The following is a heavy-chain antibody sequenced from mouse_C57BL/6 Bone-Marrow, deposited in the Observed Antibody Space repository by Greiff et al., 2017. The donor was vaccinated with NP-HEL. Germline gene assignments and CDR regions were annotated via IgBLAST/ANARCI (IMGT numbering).Heavy chain of an antibody. Sequence: QVQLQQSGAELVRPGTSVKVSCKASGYAFTNYLIEWVKQRPGQGLEWIGVINPGSGGTNYNEKFKGKATLTADKSSSTSEDSAVYFCARELLRCWGQGTLVTVSA. CDR3: ARELLRC. D-gene: IGHD1-1*01. CDR1: GYAFTNYL. CDR2: INPGSGGT. V-gene: IGHV1-54*01. J-gene: IGHJ3*01.